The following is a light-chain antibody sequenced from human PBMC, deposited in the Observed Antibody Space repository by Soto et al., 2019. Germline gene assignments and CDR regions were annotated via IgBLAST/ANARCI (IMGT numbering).Light chain of an antibody. CDR3: QQSYTTPIT. Sequence: DIQMTLSPSSLSASVGDRVIITCRASQTISSHLNWYQQKPGKAPNLLVYAASSLQSGVPSRFTGSGSGTDFTLTISSLQPEDFATYFCQQSYTTPITFGQGTRLEIK. J-gene: IGKJ5*01. CDR1: QTISSH. CDR2: AAS. V-gene: IGKV1-39*01.